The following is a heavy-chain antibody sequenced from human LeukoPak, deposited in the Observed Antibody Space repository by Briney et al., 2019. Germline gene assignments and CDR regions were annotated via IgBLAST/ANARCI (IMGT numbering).Heavy chain of an antibody. Sequence: ASVKVSCKASGYTFIGYYMHWVQQAPGQGLEWMGWNNPNSGGTNYAQKFQGRVTMTRDTSISTAYMELRRLRSDDTAVYYCATVDTAMERGLDYWGQGTLVTVSS. V-gene: IGHV1-2*02. CDR1: GYTFIGYY. CDR3: ATVDTAMERGLDY. J-gene: IGHJ4*02. CDR2: NNPNSGGT. D-gene: IGHD5-18*01.